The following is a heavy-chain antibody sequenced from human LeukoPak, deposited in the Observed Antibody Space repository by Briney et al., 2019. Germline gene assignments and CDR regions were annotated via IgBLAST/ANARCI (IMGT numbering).Heavy chain of an antibody. CDR3: ARAFGDNVSSAPLIDY. CDR2: IWFDGSTK. Sequence: GGSLRFSCAASGFIFSNYGMHWVRQAPGEGLEWVAVIWFDGSTKYNPDTVKGRFTISRDNSKNTLYLQMNSLRAEDAAVYYCARAFGDNVSSAPLIDYWGQGSLVTVSS. D-gene: IGHD2-21*02. J-gene: IGHJ4*02. V-gene: IGHV3-33*01. CDR1: GFIFSNYG.